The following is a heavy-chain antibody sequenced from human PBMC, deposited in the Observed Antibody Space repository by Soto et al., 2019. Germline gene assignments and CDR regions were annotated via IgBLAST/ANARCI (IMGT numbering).Heavy chain of an antibody. CDR1: GFTFSNYG. J-gene: IGHJ6*02. CDR3: AKGILWFGEVSRDFGDHYGLDV. V-gene: IGHV3-30*18. Sequence: QVQLVESGGGVVQPGGSLRLSCAASGFTFSNYGINWVRQAPGKGLEWVAVISHDGISKYYVDSVKGRFTISRDNSKNTWYLQMTSLRVEDTAMYYCAKGILWFGEVSRDFGDHYGLDVWGQGATVTVSS. D-gene: IGHD3-10*01. CDR2: ISHDGISK.